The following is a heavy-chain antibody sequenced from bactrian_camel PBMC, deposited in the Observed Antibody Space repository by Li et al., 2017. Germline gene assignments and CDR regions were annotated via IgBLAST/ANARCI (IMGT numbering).Heavy chain of an antibody. CDR3: ANPPDSDYVRVYTY. D-gene: IGHD4*01. V-gene: IGHV3S54*01. J-gene: IGHJ4*01. CDR2: VYTFGRVT. CDR1: GNTYSLNC. Sequence: QLVESGGGSVQPGGSLKLSCAVSGNTYSLNCLGWFRQDTGKEREEVAAFVYTFGRVTRYADSVKGRFTISRDDAKNTLYLQLNSLKSEDTAMYYCANPPDSDYVRVYTYWGQGTQVTVS.